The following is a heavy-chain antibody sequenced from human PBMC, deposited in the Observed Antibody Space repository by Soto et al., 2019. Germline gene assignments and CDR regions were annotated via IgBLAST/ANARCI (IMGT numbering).Heavy chain of an antibody. J-gene: IGHJ6*02. CDR3: ARDPSMKGTHYYYSYGMDV. Sequence: SVKVSCKASGGTFSSYAISWVRQAPGQGLEWMGGIIPIFGTANYAQKFQGRVTITADESTSTAYMELSSLRSEDTAVYYCARDPSMKGTHYYYSYGMDVWGHGTTVTVSS. CDR1: GGTFSSYA. V-gene: IGHV1-69*13. CDR2: IIPIFGTA. D-gene: IGHD3-22*01.